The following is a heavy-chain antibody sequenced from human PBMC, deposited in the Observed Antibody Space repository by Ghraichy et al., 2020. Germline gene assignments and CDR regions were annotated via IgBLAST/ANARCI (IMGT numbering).Heavy chain of an antibody. Sequence: LTCAASGFTFSTYWMSWVRQAPGKGLDWVANIKEDGTVKYYADSVKGRFTISRDNTKSSPYLEMNSLRAEDTAVYYCARDLSTSWNYYGMDVRGQGTTVTVSS. CDR1: GFTFSTYW. V-gene: IGHV3-7*01. CDR2: IKEDGTVK. J-gene: IGHJ6*02. CDR3: ARDLSTSWNYYGMDV. D-gene: IGHD6-13*01.